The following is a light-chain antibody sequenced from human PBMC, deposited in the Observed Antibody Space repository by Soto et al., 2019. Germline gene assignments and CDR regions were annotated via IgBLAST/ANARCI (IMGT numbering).Light chain of an antibody. CDR1: QSISSN. J-gene: IGKJ4*01. V-gene: IGKV3-15*01. CDR2: GAS. Sequence: EIVMTQSPATLSLSPGEGATLSCRASQSISSNLAWYQQKPGQAPKLLIYGASTRATGFPARFSGSGSGTEFTLTISSLHSEDFAVYYCQQYNDWPLTFGGGTKVEIK. CDR3: QQYNDWPLT.